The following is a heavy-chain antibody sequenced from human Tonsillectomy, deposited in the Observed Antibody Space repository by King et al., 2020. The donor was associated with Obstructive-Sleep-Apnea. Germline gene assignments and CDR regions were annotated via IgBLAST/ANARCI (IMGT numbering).Heavy chain of an antibody. CDR2: IYYSGST. J-gene: IGHJ5*02. V-gene: IGHV4-30-4*01. D-gene: IGHD3-10*01. CDR3: ARDFPTYYYGSGSFSGFDP. Sequence: QLQESGPGLVKPSQTLSLTCTVSGGSISSGDYYWSWIRQPPGKGLEWTGYIYYSGSTYYNPSLKSRVTISVDTSKNQFSLKLSSVTAADTAVYYCARDFPTYYYGSGSFSGFDPWGQGTLVTVSS. CDR1: GGSISSGDYY.